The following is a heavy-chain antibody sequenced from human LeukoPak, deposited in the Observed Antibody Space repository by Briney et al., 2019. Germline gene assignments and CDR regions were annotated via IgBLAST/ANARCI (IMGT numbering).Heavy chain of an antibody. CDR2: ISSSSTTI. CDR1: GFTFSSYS. Sequence: GGSLRLSYAASGFTFSSYSMNWVRQAPGKGLEWISYISSSSTTIYYADSVKGRFTISRDNGKNSLYLQMSSLRTEDTAVYYCASRPSGYCGSTSCYTDWGRGTMVTVSS. CDR3: ASRPSGYCGSTSCYTD. V-gene: IGHV3-48*01. J-gene: IGHJ3*01. D-gene: IGHD2-2*02.